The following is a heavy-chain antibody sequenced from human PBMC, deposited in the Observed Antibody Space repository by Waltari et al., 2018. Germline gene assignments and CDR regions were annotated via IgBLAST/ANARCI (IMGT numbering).Heavy chain of an antibody. J-gene: IGHJ4*02. D-gene: IGHD2-21*02. CDR1: GFTLRSYS. CDR3: AREGDNTTFDY. V-gene: IGHV3-48*01. CDR2: ISSSSSTI. Sequence: EVQLVESGGGLVQPGGSRGLSCAACGFTLRSYSINWVRQAPGKGLECVSYISSSSSTIYYADSVKGRFTISRDNAKNSLYLQMNSLRAEDTAVYYCAREGDNTTFDYWGQGTLVTVSS.